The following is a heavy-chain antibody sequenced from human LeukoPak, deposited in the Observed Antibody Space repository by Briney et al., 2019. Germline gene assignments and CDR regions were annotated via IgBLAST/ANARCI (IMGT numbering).Heavy chain of an antibody. Sequence: PGRSLRLSCAASGFTFDDYAMHWVRQAPGKGLEWVSGISWNSGSIGYADSVKGRFTISRDNAENSLYLQMNSLKAEDMALYYCAKDKDFWSGVLDYWGQGTLVTVSS. CDR3: AKDKDFWSGVLDY. D-gene: IGHD3-3*01. J-gene: IGHJ4*02. CDR1: GFTFDDYA. CDR2: ISWNSGSI. V-gene: IGHV3-9*03.